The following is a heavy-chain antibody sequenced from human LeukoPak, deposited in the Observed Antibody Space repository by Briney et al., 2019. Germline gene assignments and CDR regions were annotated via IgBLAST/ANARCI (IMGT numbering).Heavy chain of an antibody. Sequence: HPGGSLRLSCAASGFTFSTYWMHWVRQAPGKGLVWVSRINGDGSSTNYADSVKGRFTISRDNAKNSLYLQMNSLRAEDTALYYCAKDMVAGAGSSYGMDVWGQGTTVTVSS. J-gene: IGHJ6*02. D-gene: IGHD6-19*01. CDR2: INGDGSST. V-gene: IGHV3-74*01. CDR3: AKDMVAGAGSSYGMDV. CDR1: GFTFSTYW.